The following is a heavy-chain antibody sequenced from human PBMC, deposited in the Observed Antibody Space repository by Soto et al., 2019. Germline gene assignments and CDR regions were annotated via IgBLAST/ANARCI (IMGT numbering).Heavy chain of an antibody. CDR1: GYTFTSYY. D-gene: IGHD6-19*01. V-gene: IGHV1-46*01. CDR2: INPSDST. Sequence: ASVKVSCKASGYTFTSYYMHWVRQAPGQGLEWMGVINPSDSTSYAQRFQDRLTMTRDTSTSTVYMELSSLRSEDTAVYYCARNSYSSGWLRALDYWGQGTLVTVSS. J-gene: IGHJ4*02. CDR3: ARNSYSSGWLRALDY.